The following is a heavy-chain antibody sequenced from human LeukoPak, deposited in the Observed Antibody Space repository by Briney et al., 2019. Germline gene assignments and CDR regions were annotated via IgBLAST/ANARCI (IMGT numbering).Heavy chain of an antibody. D-gene: IGHD6-6*01. CDR1: GGSISSYY. V-gene: IGHV4-59*06. J-gene: IGHJ4*02. CDR3: ARSVAARRGGYFDY. Sequence: SETLSLTCTVSGGSISSYYWSWIRQHPGKGLEWTGYIYYSGSTYYNPSLKSRVTISVDTSKNQFSLKLSSVTAADTAVYYCARSVAARRGGYFDYWGQGTLVTVSA. CDR2: IYYSGST.